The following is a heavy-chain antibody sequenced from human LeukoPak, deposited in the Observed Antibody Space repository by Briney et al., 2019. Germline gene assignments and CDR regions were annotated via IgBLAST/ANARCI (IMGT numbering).Heavy chain of an antibody. CDR2: ISSSSSTI. Sequence: EGSLRLSCAASGFTFSSYSMNWVRQAPGKGLEWVSYISSSSSTIYYADSVKGRFTISRDNAKNSLYLQMNSLRAEDTAVYYCARDDSSSWYDWFDPWGQGTLVTVSS. CDR3: ARDDSSSWYDWFDP. CDR1: GFTFSSYS. D-gene: IGHD6-13*01. J-gene: IGHJ5*02. V-gene: IGHV3-48*01.